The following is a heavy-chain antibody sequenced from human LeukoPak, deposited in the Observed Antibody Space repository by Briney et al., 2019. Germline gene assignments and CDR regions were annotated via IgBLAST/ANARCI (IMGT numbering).Heavy chain of an antibody. D-gene: IGHD2-21*01. CDR1: GFTFGDYT. CDR2: IRSKAHGGTT. J-gene: IGHJ6*03. V-gene: IGHV3-49*04. CDR3: TTCGGDCPQDYYYYMDV. Sequence: GGSLRLSCRASGFTFGDYTMSWVRQAPGTGLKWVGFIRSKAHGGTTEYAASVKGRVTISRDDSKNIAYLKMNSLKIEDTAVYYCTTCGGDCPQDYYYYMDVWGRGTTVTVSS.